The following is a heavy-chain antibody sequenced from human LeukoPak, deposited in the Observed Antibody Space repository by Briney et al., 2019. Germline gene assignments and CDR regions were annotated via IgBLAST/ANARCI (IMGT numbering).Heavy chain of an antibody. CDR1: GFTFSTYG. V-gene: IGHV3-30*02. Sequence: GGSLRLSCAASGFTFSTYGMHWVRQAPGKWLEWVAFIRYDGSNKYYADSVKGRFTISRDNSKNTLYLQMNSLRAEDTAVYFCAKDKDPWKSTSISDFDYWGQGTPVTVSS. CDR2: IRYDGSNK. J-gene: IGHJ4*02. D-gene: IGHD1-1*01. CDR3: AKDKDPWKSTSISDFDY.